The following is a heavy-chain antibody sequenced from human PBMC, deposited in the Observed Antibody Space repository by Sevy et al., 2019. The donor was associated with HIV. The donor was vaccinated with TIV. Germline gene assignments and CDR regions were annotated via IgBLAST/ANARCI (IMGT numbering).Heavy chain of an antibody. V-gene: IGHV3-21*01. CDR3: ARDAREGSGYFHDGFDM. J-gene: IGHJ3*02. CDR1: GFTFSSYS. CDR2: ISSRSNYI. D-gene: IGHD3-3*01. Sequence: GGSLRLSCAASGFTFSSYSMNWVRQAPGKGLEWVSSISSRSNYIYYADSVKGRFTISRDNAKNSLYLQMNSLRVEDTAIYSCARDAREGSGYFHDGFDMWGQGTMVTVSS.